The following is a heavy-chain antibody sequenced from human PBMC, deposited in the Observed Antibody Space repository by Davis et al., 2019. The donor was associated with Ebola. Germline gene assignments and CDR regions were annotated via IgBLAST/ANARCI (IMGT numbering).Heavy chain of an antibody. CDR2: IYPGDSDT. CDR1: GYSFTTYW. V-gene: IGHV5-51*01. CDR3: AVSVAARGDYYGMDV. J-gene: IGHJ6*04. D-gene: IGHD6-6*01. Sequence: GESLKISCKGSGYSFTTYWISWVRQMPGKGLEWMGIIYPGDSDTRYRPSFQGQVTISADKSISTAYLQWSSLKASDTAMYYCAVSVAARGDYYGMDVWGKGTTVTVSS.